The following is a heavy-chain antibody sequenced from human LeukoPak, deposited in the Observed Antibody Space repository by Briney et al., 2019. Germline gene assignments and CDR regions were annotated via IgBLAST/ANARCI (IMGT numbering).Heavy chain of an antibody. CDR1: GFTFDDYA. CDR3: AKDLDRRSSFFDY. CDR2: ISWNSGSI. V-gene: IGHV3-9*01. Sequence: GGSLRLSCAASGFTFDDYAMHWVRQAPGKGLKWVSGISWNSGSIGYADSVKGRFTISRDNAKNSLYLQMNSLRAEDTALYYCAKDLDRRSSFFDYWGQGTLVTVSS. D-gene: IGHD6-13*01. J-gene: IGHJ4*02.